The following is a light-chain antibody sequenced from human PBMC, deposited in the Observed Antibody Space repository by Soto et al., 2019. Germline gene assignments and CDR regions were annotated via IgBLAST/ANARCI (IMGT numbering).Light chain of an antibody. CDR2: EVS. Sequence: QSALTQSPSASGSPGQSVTISCTGTSSDVGNYKYVSWYQQHPGKAPKLMIYEVSKRPSGVPDGFSGSKSGNTASLTVSGLQVEDEAHYYCSSYARSTLGVFGGGTKLTVL. V-gene: IGLV2-8*01. J-gene: IGLJ3*02. CDR3: SSYARSTLGV. CDR1: SSDVGNYKY.